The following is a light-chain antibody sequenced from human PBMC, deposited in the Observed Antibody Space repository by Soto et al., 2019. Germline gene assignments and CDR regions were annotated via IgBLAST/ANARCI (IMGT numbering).Light chain of an antibody. Sequence: QSVLTQPPSASGTPGQRVTVSCSGSSSNIGNNYVFWYQHLPGTAPKLLIYRNDQRPSGVSARFSGSKSGTSASLAISGLRSEDEADYYCAAWDDSLSGSYVFGPGIKLTVL. J-gene: IGLJ1*01. V-gene: IGLV1-47*01. CDR3: AAWDDSLSGSYV. CDR1: SSNIGNNY. CDR2: RND.